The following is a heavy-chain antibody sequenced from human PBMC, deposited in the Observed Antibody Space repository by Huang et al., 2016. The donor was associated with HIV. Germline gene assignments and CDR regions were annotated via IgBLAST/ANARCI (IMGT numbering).Heavy chain of an antibody. CDR2: IKQDVSEK. V-gene: IGHV3-7*01. CDR1: TATFNAYW. Sequence: LVESGGGVVQPGGSRRLSCAGSTATFNAYWMSWVRPRPGQGLEWVANIKQDVSEKYYMDSVEGRFNISRDNVKKLLFLEMNNLRVADTAVYYCATKASAMDIWGQGTTVIVSS. D-gene: IGHD1-7*01. J-gene: IGHJ6*02. CDR3: ATKASAMDI.